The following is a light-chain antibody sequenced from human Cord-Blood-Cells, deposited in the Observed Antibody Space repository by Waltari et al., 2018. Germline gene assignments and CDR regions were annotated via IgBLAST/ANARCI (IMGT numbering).Light chain of an antibody. CDR2: GAS. J-gene: IGKJ2*01. Sequence: EIVMTQSPATLSVSPGARATLSCRASQSVSSILDWYQPKPGQAPRLLIYGASTRATGIPARFSGSVSGTEFTLTISSLQSEDFAVYYCQQYNNCPYTFGQGTKLEIK. CDR1: QSVSSI. V-gene: IGKV3D-15*01. CDR3: QQYNNCPYT.